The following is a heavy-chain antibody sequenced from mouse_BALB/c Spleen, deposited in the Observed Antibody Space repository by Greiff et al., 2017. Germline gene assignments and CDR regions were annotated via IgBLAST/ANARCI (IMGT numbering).Heavy chain of an antibody. J-gene: IGHJ1*01. D-gene: IGHD1-1*01. CDR3: ARNYGSSYGYFDV. Sequence: VQLQQSGAELVKPRASVKLSCKASGYTFTSYDINWVRQRPEQGLEWIGWIFPGDGSTKYNEKFKGKATLTTDKSSSTAYMQLSRLTSEDSAVYFCARNYGSSYGYFDVWGAGTTVTVSS. V-gene: IGHV1-85*01. CDR2: IFPGDGST. CDR1: GYTFTSYD.